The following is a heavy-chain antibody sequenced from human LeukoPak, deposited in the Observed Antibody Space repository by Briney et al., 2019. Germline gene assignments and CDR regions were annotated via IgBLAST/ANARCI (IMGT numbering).Heavy chain of an antibody. Sequence: GASVKVSCKASGYTFTGYYMHWVRQAPGQGLEWMGWINPNSGGTNYARKFQGRVTMTRDTSISTAYMELSRLRSDDTAVYYCARDRGYGDNDYWGQGTLVTVSS. D-gene: IGHD4-17*01. V-gene: IGHV1-2*02. CDR3: ARDRGYGDNDY. CDR1: GYTFTGYY. CDR2: INPNSGGT. J-gene: IGHJ4*02.